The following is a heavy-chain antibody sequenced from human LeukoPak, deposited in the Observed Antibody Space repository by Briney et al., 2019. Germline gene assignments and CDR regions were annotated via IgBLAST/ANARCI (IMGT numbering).Heavy chain of an antibody. J-gene: IGHJ4*02. CDR1: AFTFSSYA. CDR2: ISYDASNK. V-gene: IGHV3-30-3*01. Sequence: GGSLRLSCAAYAFTFSSYAMHWVRQAPGKVLEWVAVISYDASNKYYTDSVKGRFTISRDNSTNMLYLQVDSLRVEDTAVYHCAREEYGCVYFDCWGQGTLATVSS. D-gene: IGHD4-17*01. CDR3: AREEYGCVYFDC.